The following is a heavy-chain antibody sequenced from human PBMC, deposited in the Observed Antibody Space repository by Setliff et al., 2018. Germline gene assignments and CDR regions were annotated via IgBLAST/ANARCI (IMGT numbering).Heavy chain of an antibody. J-gene: IGHJ4*02. V-gene: IGHV4-39*01. CDR3: ARHPSSGSYYGGSIFYFDD. D-gene: IGHD1-26*01. Sequence: SETLSLTCTVSGGSISSGSDYWAWIRQPPGKGLEWLGTVYHSGGTYYNPSLKSRVTMSVDTSKNLFSLKLNSVTAADTAVYYCARHPSSGSYYGGSIFYFDDWGPGILVTVSS. CDR2: VYHSGGT. CDR1: GGSISSGSDY.